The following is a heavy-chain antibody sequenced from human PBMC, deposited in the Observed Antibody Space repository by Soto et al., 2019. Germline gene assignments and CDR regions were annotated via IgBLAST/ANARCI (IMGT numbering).Heavy chain of an antibody. CDR2: ISSSGSTI. J-gene: IGHJ4*02. D-gene: IGHD3-3*01. V-gene: IGHV3-48*03. CDR1: GFTFSSYE. Sequence: GGALRLSFAPSGFTFSSYEINWVRQAPGKGLEWLSYISSSGSTIYYADSVKGRFTISRDNAKNSLYLQMNSLRAEDTAVYYCARGFPFYDFWSGSTPQSYFDYWGQGTLVTVSS. CDR3: ARGFPFYDFWSGSTPQSYFDY.